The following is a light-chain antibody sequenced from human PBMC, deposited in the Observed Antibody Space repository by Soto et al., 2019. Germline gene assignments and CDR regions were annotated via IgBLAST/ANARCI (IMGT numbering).Light chain of an antibody. V-gene: IGLV2-14*03. J-gene: IGLJ2*01. CDR2: DVS. CDR3: SSYTSTSALLV. CDR1: ISDVGDYNY. Sequence: QSALTQPASVSGSPGQSITISCTGTISDVGDYNYVSWYQHPPGNAPKLMIYDVSTRPSGVSNRFAASKSGNTASLTTSGLQTDDEADYYCSSYTSTSALLVFGGGTKLTVL.